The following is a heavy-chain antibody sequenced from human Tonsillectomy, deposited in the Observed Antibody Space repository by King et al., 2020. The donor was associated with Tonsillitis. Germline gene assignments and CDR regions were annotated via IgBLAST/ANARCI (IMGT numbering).Heavy chain of an antibody. CDR2: ISSSSTYT. CDR3: ARMRTFGGVIGY. D-gene: IGHD3-16*01. J-gene: IGHJ4*02. CDR1: GFTFSDYY. Sequence: VQLVESGGGLVKPGRSLRLSCAASGFTFSDYYMSWIRQAPGKGLEWVSYISSSSTYTKYADSVKGRFTISRDDARNSLYLQMNSLRAEDTAVYYCARMRTFGGVIGYWGQGTLVTVSS. V-gene: IGHV3-11*06.